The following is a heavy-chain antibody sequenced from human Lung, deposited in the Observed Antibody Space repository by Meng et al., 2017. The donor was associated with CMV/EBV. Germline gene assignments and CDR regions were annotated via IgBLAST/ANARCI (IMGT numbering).Heavy chain of an antibody. CDR3: TTRTSGDYYDSSGYYY. CDR2: VKSKADGGTT. J-gene: IGHJ4*02. V-gene: IGHV3-15*01. CDR1: GFTFSNAW. D-gene: IGHD3-22*01. Sequence: GESXKISCAASGFTFSNAWMTWVRQAPGKGLEWVGRVKSKADGGTTDYAAPVKGRFTISRYDSENTLYLQMTSLKTEDTAVYYCTTRTSGDYYDSSGYYYWXQGTLVTVSS.